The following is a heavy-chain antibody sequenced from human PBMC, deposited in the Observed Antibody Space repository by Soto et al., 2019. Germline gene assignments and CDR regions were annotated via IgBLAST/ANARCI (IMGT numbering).Heavy chain of an antibody. CDR2: IIPIFGTA. V-gene: IGHV1-69*12. CDR1: GGTFSSYA. CDR3: ASVKDGSGKLDP. Sequence: QVQLVQSGAEVKKPGSSVKVSCKASGGTFSSYAISWVRQAPGPGLEWMGWIIPIFGTANYAQKFQGRVTITADESTSTAYMELSSLRSEDTAVYYCASVKDGSGKLDPWGQGTLVTVSS. J-gene: IGHJ5*02. D-gene: IGHD3-10*01.